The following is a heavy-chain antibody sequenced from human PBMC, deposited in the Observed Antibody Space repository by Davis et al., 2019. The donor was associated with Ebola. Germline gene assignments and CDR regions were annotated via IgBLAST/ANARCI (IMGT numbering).Heavy chain of an antibody. V-gene: IGHV3-74*01. D-gene: IGHD1-1*01. CDR1: GFTFNSYW. Sequence: GESLKISCAASGFTFNSYWMHWVRQAPGQGLVWVSRINSDGSTTNYADSVKGRFTISRDNSKNTLYLQMNSLRAEDTAVYYCARYSYLDYWGQGTLVTVSS. CDR2: INSDGSTT. J-gene: IGHJ4*02. CDR3: ARYSYLDY.